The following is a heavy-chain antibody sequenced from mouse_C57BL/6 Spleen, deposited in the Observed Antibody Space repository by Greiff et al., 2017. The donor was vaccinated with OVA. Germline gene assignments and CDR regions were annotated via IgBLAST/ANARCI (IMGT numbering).Heavy chain of an antibody. CDR1: GYTFTDYY. V-gene: IGHV1-76*01. CDR3: ARQLGRYYAMDY. Sequence: QVQLQQSGAELVRPGASVKLSCKASGYTFTDYYINWVKQRPGQGLEWIARIYPGSGNTYYNEKFKGKATLTAEKSSSTAYMQLSSLTSEDSAVYFCARQLGRYYAMDYWGQGTSVTVSS. J-gene: IGHJ4*01. CDR2: IYPGSGNT. D-gene: IGHD4-1*02.